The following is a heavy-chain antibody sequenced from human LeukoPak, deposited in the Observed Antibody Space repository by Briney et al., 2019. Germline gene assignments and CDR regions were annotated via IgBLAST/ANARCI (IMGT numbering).Heavy chain of an antibody. Sequence: GGSLRLSCAASRFTFSTYAMSWVRRAPGKGLEWVSGLSDGGGYTYYADSVKGWFTISRDNAKNTLYLQMNSLRAEDTAIYYCATAYSTTWSFSDFWGQGTLVTVSS. D-gene: IGHD6-13*01. V-gene: IGHV3-23*01. J-gene: IGHJ4*02. CDR3: ATAYSTTWSFSDF. CDR1: RFTFSTYA. CDR2: LSDGGGYT.